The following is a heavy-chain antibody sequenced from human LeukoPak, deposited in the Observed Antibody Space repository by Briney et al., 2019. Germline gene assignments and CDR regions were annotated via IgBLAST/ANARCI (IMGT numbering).Heavy chain of an antibody. CDR2: IKQDGSEK. CDR3: AKRISGWYLVDY. Sequence: PSETLSLTCTVSGGSISSGGYYWSWVRQAPGKGLEWVANIKQDGSEKYYVDSVKGRFTISRDNSKNTLYLQMNSLRAEDTAVYYCAKRISGWYLVDYWGQGTLVMVSS. J-gene: IGHJ4*02. V-gene: IGHV3-7*03. D-gene: IGHD6-19*01. CDR1: GGSISSGGYY.